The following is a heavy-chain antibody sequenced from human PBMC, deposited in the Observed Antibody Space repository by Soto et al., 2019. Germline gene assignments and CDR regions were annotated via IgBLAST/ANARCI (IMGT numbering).Heavy chain of an antibody. V-gene: IGHV4-31*03. CDR1: GGSISSGGYY. D-gene: IGHD6-6*01. CDR3: ARGSSIAGLYYGMDV. Sequence: PSETLSLTCTVSGGSISSGGYYWTWIRQHPGKGLEWIGYIYYSGITYYNPSLKSRVTISLDTSKNQFSLKLSSVTAADTAVYYCARGSSIAGLYYGMDVWGQGTTVTVSS. CDR2: IYYSGIT. J-gene: IGHJ6*02.